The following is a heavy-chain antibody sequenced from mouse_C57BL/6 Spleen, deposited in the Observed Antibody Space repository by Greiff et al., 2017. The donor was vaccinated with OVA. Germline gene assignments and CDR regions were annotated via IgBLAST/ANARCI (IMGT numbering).Heavy chain of an antibody. V-gene: IGHV1-64*01. CDR2: IHPNSGST. D-gene: IGHD2-14*01. CDR3: ARQSELYDFDY. CDR1: GYTFTSYW. J-gene: IGHJ2*01. Sequence: QVQLQQPGAELVKPGASVKLSCKASGYTFTSYWMHWVKQRPGQGLEWIGMIHPNSGSTNYNEKFKSKATLTVDKSSSTAYMQLSSLTSEDSAVYYCARQSELYDFDYWGQGTTLTVSS.